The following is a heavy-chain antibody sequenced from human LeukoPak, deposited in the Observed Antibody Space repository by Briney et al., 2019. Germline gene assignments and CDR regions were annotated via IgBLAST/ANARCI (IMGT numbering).Heavy chain of an antibody. CDR2: ISWITGTT. J-gene: IGHJ4*02. CDR3: ARDLAVAGTSGDY. CDR1: GFTFDDYG. Sequence: GGSLRLSCAASGFTFDDYGMSWVRQAPGKGLEWVSGISWITGTTDYADSVKGRFTISRDNAKNSLYLQMNSLRAEDTAVYYCARDLAVAGTSGDYWGQGTLVTVSS. D-gene: IGHD6-19*01. V-gene: IGHV3-20*04.